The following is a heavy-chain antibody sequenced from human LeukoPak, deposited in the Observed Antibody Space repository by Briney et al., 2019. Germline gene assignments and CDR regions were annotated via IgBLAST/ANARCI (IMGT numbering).Heavy chain of an antibody. Sequence: GGSLRLSCAASGFTASSNYMSWVRQAPGKGLEWVSVIYSGGSTYYADSVKGRFTISRDNSKNTLYLQMNSLRAEDTAVYYCAKRSRRLTLVRGVPREDVWGQGTTVTVSS. CDR1: GFTASSNY. CDR3: AKRSRRLTLVRGVPREDV. V-gene: IGHV3-53*01. J-gene: IGHJ6*02. CDR2: IYSGGST. D-gene: IGHD3-10*01.